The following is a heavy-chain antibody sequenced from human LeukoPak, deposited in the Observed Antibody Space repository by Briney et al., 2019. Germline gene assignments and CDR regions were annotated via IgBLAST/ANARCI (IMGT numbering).Heavy chain of an antibody. CDR1: GFSFRDYW. J-gene: IGHJ4*02. D-gene: IGHD6-13*01. CDR3: ASLGAAAGTSIFDY. Sequence: PGGSLRLSCAASGFSFRDYWMSWVRQAPGKGLEWVANIKQDGSEKYYVDSVKGRFTISRDNAKNSLYLQMNSLRAEDTAVYYCASLGAAAGTSIFDYWGQGTLVTVSS. V-gene: IGHV3-7*01. CDR2: IKQDGSEK.